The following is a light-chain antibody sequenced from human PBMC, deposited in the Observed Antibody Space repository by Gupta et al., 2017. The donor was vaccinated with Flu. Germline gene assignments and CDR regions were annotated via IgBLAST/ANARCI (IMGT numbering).Light chain of an antibody. CDR2: GSS. J-gene: IGLJ3*02. CDR3: QPYDTSLSGWV. Sequence: QSVLTQPPSVSAAPGQRVTISCTGSSSNIGAGYDVHWYQQLPGTAPKVLIYGSSNRPSGVPDRFFASKSGTSASLAITGLQAEDEADYYCQPYDTSLSGWVFGGGTKVTAL. CDR1: SSNIGAGYD. V-gene: IGLV1-40*01.